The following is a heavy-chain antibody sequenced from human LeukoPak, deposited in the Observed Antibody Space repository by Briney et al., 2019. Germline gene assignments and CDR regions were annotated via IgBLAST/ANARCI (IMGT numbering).Heavy chain of an antibody. CDR3: ARADSYGSILDY. CDR2: IDQYGRAK. D-gene: IGHD5-18*01. CDR1: GFTFSNYW. J-gene: IGHJ4*02. V-gene: IGHV3-7*04. Sequence: GGSLRLSCAASGFTFSNYWMSWVRQAPGKGLEWVASIDQYGRAKYYVDSVRGRFTFSRDNTKNSLHLQMNSLRAEDTAVYYCARADSYGSILDYWGQGTRVVDSS.